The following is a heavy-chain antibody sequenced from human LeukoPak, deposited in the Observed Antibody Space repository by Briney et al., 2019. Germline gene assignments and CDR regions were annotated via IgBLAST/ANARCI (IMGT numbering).Heavy chain of an antibody. CDR2: IYYSGST. J-gene: IGHJ4*02. Sequence: TSETLSLTCTVSGGSISSSSYYWGWIRQPPGKGLEWIGSIYYSGSTYYNPSLKSRVTISVDTSKNQFSLKLSSVTAADTAVYYCARDMVGATTGDHYFDYWGQGTLVTVSS. D-gene: IGHD1-26*01. CDR3: ARDMVGATTGDHYFDY. V-gene: IGHV4-39*02. CDR1: GGSISSSSYY.